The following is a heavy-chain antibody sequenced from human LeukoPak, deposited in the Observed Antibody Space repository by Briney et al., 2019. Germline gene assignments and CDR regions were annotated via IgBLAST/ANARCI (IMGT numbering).Heavy chain of an antibody. CDR3: ARGGPVDTAMVKSFDY. V-gene: IGHV4-59*10. CDR2: IYTSGST. CDR1: GGSFSGYY. D-gene: IGHD5-18*01. Sequence: PSETLSLTCAVYGGSFSGYYWSWIRQPAGKGLEWIGRIYTSGSTNYNPSLKSRVTISVDTSKNQFSLKLSSVTAADTAVYYCARGGPVDTAMVKSFDYWGQGTLVTVSS. J-gene: IGHJ4*02.